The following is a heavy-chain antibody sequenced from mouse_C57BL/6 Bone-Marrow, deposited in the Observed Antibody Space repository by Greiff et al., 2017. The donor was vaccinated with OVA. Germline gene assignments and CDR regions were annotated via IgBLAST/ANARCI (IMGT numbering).Heavy chain of an antibody. D-gene: IGHD3-2*02. CDR2: IRLKSDNYAT. Sequence: EVKVEESGGGLVQPGGSMKLSCVASGFTFSNYWMNWVRQSPEKGLEWVAQIRLKSDNYATHYAESVKGRFTISRDDSKSSVYLQMNNLRAEDTGIYYCTGSSGYEYYYAMDYWGQGTSVTVSS. CDR3: TGSSGYEYYYAMDY. J-gene: IGHJ4*01. V-gene: IGHV6-3*01. CDR1: GFTFSNYW.